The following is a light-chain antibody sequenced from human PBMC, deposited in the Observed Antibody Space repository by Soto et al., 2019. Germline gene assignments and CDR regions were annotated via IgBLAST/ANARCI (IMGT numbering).Light chain of an antibody. Sequence: EIVLTQSPGTLSLSPGERATLACRASQSISSSYLAWYQQKPGQAPRLLIYGASSRATGIPDRFSGSGSGTDFTLTISRLEPEDFAVYYRQFFGSSRYTFGQGTKLEIK. CDR1: QSISSSY. CDR2: GAS. CDR3: QFFGSSRYT. V-gene: IGKV3-20*01. J-gene: IGKJ2*01.